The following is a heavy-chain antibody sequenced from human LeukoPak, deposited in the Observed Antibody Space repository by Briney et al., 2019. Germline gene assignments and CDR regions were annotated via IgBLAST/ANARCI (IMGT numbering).Heavy chain of an antibody. Sequence: GGSLRLSCAASGFTFSSYNMNWVRQAPGKGLEWVSSISTSSSYIYYADSVKGRFTISRDNAKNSLHLQMNSLRVEDTAVYYCARNRGISDWGQGTLVTVSS. V-gene: IGHV3-21*01. J-gene: IGHJ4*02. CDR1: GFTFSSYN. CDR2: ISTSSSYI. D-gene: IGHD3-10*01. CDR3: ARNRGISD.